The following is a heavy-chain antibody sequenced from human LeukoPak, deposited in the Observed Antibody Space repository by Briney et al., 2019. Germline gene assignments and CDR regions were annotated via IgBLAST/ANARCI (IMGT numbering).Heavy chain of an antibody. J-gene: IGHJ4*02. D-gene: IGHD2-2*01. Sequence: GASVKVSCKASGYPFTSYDLNWVRQATGQRLEWMGWMNSNSGDTAYAPKFQGRVTMTRDMSTSTVYMELSSLRSEDTAVYYCATSYCSSTSCYSSLFDYWGQGTLVTVSS. CDR3: ATSYCSSTSCYSSLFDY. CDR2: MNSNSGDT. V-gene: IGHV1-8*01. CDR1: GYPFTSYD.